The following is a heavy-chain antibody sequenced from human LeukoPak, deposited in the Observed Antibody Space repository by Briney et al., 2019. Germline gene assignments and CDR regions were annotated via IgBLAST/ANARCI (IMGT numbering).Heavy chain of an antibody. Sequence: ASVKVSCKASGYIFTGYYMHWVRQAPGQGLEWMGWINPNSGDTNYAQKFQGRVTMTRDTSISTAYMELSRLRSDDTAVYYCAREGITGTTSHFDYWGQGTLVTVSS. CDR2: INPNSGDT. CDR1: GYIFTGYY. J-gene: IGHJ4*02. V-gene: IGHV1-2*02. D-gene: IGHD1-7*01. CDR3: AREGITGTTSHFDY.